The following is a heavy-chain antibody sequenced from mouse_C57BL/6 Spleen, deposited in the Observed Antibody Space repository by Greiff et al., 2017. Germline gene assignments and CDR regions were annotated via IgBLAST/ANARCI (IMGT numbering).Heavy chain of an antibody. CDR1: GYTFTSYW. J-gene: IGHJ4*01. Sequence: QVQLQQSGAELVRPGSSVKLSCKASGYTFTSYWMHWVKQRPIQGLEWIGNIDPSDSETHYNQKFKDKATLTVDKSSSTAYMQLSSLTSEDSAVYYCARKSNYNYAMDYWGQGTSVTVSS. V-gene: IGHV1-52*01. CDR2: IDPSDSET. D-gene: IGHD2-5*01. CDR3: ARKSNYNYAMDY.